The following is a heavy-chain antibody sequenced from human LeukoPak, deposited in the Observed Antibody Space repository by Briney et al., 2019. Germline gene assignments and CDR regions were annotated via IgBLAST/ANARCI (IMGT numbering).Heavy chain of an antibody. CDR2: FDPEDGET. CDR1: GYILTDLS. D-gene: IGHD3-9*01. J-gene: IGHJ4*02. Sequence: ASVKVSCKVSGYILTDLSMHWVRQAPGKGLEWMGGFDPEDGETIYAQKFQGRVTMTTDTSTSTAYMELRSLRSDDTAVYYCARALSERYFDWDVDWGQGTLVTVSS. V-gene: IGHV1-24*01. CDR3: ARALSERYFDWDVD.